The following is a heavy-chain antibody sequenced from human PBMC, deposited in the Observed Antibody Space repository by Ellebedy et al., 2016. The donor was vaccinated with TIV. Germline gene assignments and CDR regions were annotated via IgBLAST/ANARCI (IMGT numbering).Heavy chain of an antibody. Sequence: GESLKISCAASGLTFSSHAMSWVRQAPGKGLEWVSSITESGGNTYYADSVKGRFTISRDNAKNSLFLQMNGLRAEDTAVYYCAISTVMIHFQHWGQGTLVTVSS. J-gene: IGHJ1*01. CDR1: GLTFSSHA. D-gene: IGHD3-16*01. V-gene: IGHV3-23*01. CDR2: ITESGGNT. CDR3: AISTVMIHFQH.